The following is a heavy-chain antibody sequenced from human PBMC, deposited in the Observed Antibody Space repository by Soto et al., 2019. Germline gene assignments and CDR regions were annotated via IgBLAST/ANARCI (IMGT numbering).Heavy chain of an antibody. CDR3: ARELQGLYYFDY. CDR1: EYTFTSYT. D-gene: IGHD4-4*01. V-gene: IGHV1-3*01. J-gene: IGHJ4*02. CDR2: INGGNGNT. Sequence: QVQVLQSGAEVKKPGASVKVSCKASEYTFTSYTMHWVRQAPGQRLEWMGWINGGNGNTKYSQKFQGRVTITRDTSANTAYMELSSLRSDDTAVYYCARELQGLYYFDYWGQGTLVTVSS.